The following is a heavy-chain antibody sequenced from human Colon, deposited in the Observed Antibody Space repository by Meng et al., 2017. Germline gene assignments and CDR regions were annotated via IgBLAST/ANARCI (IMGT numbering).Heavy chain of an antibody. Sequence: GESLKISCAASGFTFSSYWMSWVRQAPGKGQEWVANIKQDGSEKYYVDSVKGRFTISRDNAKNSLYLQMNSLRAEDTAVYYCASLAEYSGYDLFDYWGQGTRVTVSS. D-gene: IGHD5-12*01. J-gene: IGHJ4*02. CDR2: IKQDGSEK. CDR1: GFTFSSYW. CDR3: ASLAEYSGYDLFDY. V-gene: IGHV3-7*01.